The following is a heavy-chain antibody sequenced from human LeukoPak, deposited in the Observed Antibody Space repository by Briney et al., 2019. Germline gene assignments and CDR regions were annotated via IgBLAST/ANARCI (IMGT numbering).Heavy chain of an antibody. J-gene: IGHJ4*02. CDR2: ISSSSSTI. CDR3: ARDHNCGGDCPAYFDY. Sequence: PGGSLRLSCAASGFTFSSYSMNWVRQAPGKGLEWVSYISSSSSTICYADSVKGRFTISRDNAKNSLYLQMNSLRAEDTAVYYCARDHNCGGDCPAYFDYWGQGTLVTVSS. CDR1: GFTFSSYS. V-gene: IGHV3-48*04. D-gene: IGHD2-21*02.